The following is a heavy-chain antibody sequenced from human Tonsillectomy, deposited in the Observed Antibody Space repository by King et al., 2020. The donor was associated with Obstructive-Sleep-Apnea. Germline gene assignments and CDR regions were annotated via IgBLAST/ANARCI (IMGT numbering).Heavy chain of an antibody. J-gene: IGHJ4*02. V-gene: IGHV3-43*01. D-gene: IGHD3-3*01. CDR3: AKDQNREWTGYFDY. CDR1: GFTFDDYT. CDR2: ISWDGDST. Sequence: QLVQSGGVVVQPGGSLRLSCAASGFTFDDYTMHWVRQAPGKGLEWVGLISWDGDSTYYADSVKGRFTISRDNSKNSLYLQMNSLRTEDTALYYCAKDQNREWTGYFDYWGQGTLVTVSS.